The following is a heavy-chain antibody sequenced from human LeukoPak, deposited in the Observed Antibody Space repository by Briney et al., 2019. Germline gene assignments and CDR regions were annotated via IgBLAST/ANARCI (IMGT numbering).Heavy chain of an antibody. CDR1: GGSISSSNW. J-gene: IGHJ4*02. Sequence: SETLSLTCAVSGGSISSSNWWSWVRRPPGKGLEWIGEIYHSGSTNYIPSLKSRVTISVDKSKIQFSLKLSSVTAADTAVYYCARAVGYFDHSLDYWGQGTLVTVSS. CDR2: IYHSGST. V-gene: IGHV4-4*02. D-gene: IGHD3-9*01. CDR3: ARAVGYFDHSLDY.